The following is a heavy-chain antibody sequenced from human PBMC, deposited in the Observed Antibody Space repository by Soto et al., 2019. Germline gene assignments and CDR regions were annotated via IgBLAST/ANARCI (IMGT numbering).Heavy chain of an antibody. D-gene: IGHD2-15*01. CDR3: ARVDLGDCSGGSCYDYYYYGMDV. CDR1: GGTFSSYA. Sequence: QVQLVQSGAEVKKPGSSVKVSCKASGGTFSSYAISWVRQAPGQGLEWMGGIIPIFGTANYAQKFQGRVTITEDESTSTAYMELRSLRSEDTAVYYCARVDLGDCSGGSCYDYYYYGMDVWGQGTTVTVSS. J-gene: IGHJ6*02. V-gene: IGHV1-69*01. CDR2: IIPIFGTA.